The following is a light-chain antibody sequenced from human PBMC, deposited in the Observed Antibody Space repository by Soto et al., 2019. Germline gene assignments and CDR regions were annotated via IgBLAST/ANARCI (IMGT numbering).Light chain of an antibody. V-gene: IGLV2-14*01. CDR3: SSFTRINPWV. J-gene: IGLJ3*02. Sequence: QSALTQPASVSGSPGQSITISCTGTSSDVGGYNYVSWYQQHPGKAPKLMIYEVSNRPSGVSNRFSGSKSGNTASLPISGLQAEDEADYYCSSFTRINPWVFGGGTKLTVL. CDR2: EVS. CDR1: SSDVGGYNY.